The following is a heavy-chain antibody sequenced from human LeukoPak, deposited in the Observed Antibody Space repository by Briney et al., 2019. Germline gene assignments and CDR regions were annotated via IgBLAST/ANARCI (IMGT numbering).Heavy chain of an antibody. CDR3: ARREGGWYLDY. CDR2: IYPGDSDT. J-gene: IGHJ4*02. V-gene: IGHV5-51*01. CDR1: GYRFTNYW. Sequence: GESLKISCTGSGYRFTNYWIGWVRQMPGKCLEWMRIIYPGDSDTRYSPSFQGQVTISADKSISTAYLQWSSLKSSDTAMYYCARREGGWYLDYWGQGTLVTVSS. D-gene: IGHD6-19*01.